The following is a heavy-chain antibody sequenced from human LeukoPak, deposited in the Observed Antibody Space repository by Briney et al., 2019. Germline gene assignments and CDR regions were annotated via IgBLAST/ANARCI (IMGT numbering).Heavy chain of an antibody. D-gene: IGHD4-17*01. V-gene: IGHV1-69*05. CDR2: IIPIFGTA. Sequence: SVKVSCKASGGTFSSYAISWVRQAPGQGLEWMGGIIPIFGTANYAQKFQGRVTITTDESTSTAYMELSSLRSEDTAVYYCASDVLNYGDYDYWGQGTLVTVSS. CDR1: GGTFSSYA. CDR3: ASDVLNYGDYDY. J-gene: IGHJ4*02.